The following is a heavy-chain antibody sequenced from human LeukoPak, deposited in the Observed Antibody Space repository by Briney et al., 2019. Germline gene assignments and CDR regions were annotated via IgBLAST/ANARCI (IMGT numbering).Heavy chain of an antibody. CDR3: ARALYCGGDCHAGLFVDY. J-gene: IGHJ4*02. V-gene: IGHV3-21*01. CDR1: GFTFSSYS. D-gene: IGHD2-21*01. Sequence: PGGSLRLSCAASGFTFSSYSMNWVRQAPGKGLEWVSSISSSSSYIYYADSVKGRFPSSRDNAKNSLYLQMNSMRAEDTAVYYCARALYCGGDCHAGLFVDYWRQGTLVTVSS. CDR2: ISSSSSYI.